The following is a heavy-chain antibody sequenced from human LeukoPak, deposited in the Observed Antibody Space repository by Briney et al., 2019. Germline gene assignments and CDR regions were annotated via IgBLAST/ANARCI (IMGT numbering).Heavy chain of an antibody. J-gene: IGHJ6*03. D-gene: IGHD6-19*01. CDR3: ARLWDSTGLYFYYYMDV. CDR2: YHIGNT. Sequence: SDSLSLTCTVSGVSIRGDTYYWGWIRQPPGKGLEWIGNYHIGNTYYNPSLKSRVTISEDTSKNQFSLRVNSVTAADTAVYYCARLWDSTGLYFYYYMDVWGEGTTVTVSS. V-gene: IGHV4-39*01. CDR1: GVSIRGDTYY.